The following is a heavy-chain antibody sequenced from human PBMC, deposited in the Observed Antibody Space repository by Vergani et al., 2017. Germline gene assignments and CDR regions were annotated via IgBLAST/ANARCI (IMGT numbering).Heavy chain of an antibody. Sequence: EVQLVQSGAEVKKPGESLRISCKGSGYSFTSYWISWVRQMPGKGLEWMGRIDPSDSYTNYSPSFQGHVTISADKSISTAYLQWSSLKASDTAMYYCASGAYDILTGYRTDYYYGMDVWGQGTTVTVSS. CDR2: IDPSDSYT. CDR3: ASGAYDILTGYRTDYYYGMDV. V-gene: IGHV5-10-1*01. J-gene: IGHJ6*02. D-gene: IGHD3-9*01. CDR1: GYSFTSYW.